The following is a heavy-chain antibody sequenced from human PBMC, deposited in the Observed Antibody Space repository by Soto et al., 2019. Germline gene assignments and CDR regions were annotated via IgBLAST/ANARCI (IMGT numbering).Heavy chain of an antibody. V-gene: IGHV1-46*01. CDR1: GYTFTSYY. CDR3: ATGLAMVRGVINNWFDP. Sequence: ASVKVSCKASGYTFTSYYMHWVRQAPGQGLEWMGIINPSGGSTSYAQKFQGRVTMTRDTSTSTAYMELSSLRSEDTAVYYCATGLAMVRGVINNWFDPWGQGTLVTVSS. D-gene: IGHD3-10*01. CDR2: INPSGGST. J-gene: IGHJ5*02.